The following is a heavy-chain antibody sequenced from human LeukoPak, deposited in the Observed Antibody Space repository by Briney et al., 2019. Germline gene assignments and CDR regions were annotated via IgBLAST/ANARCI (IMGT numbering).Heavy chain of an antibody. Sequence: GASVKVSCKASGYTFTSYGISWVRQAPGQGLEWMGWISAYNGNTNYAQKLQGRVTMTTDTSTSTAYMELRSLRSDDTAVYYCARSITYYSDSSGYSREYYMDVWGKGTTVTVSS. CDR1: GYTFTSYG. J-gene: IGHJ6*03. D-gene: IGHD3-22*01. CDR3: ARSITYYSDSSGYSREYYMDV. V-gene: IGHV1-18*01. CDR2: ISAYNGNT.